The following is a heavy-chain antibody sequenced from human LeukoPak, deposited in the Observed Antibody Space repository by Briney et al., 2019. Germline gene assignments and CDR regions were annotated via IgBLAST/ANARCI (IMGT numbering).Heavy chain of an antibody. J-gene: IGHJ4*02. D-gene: IGHD6-13*01. CDR1: GYSFTSDW. CDR2: ISPGDSDT. V-gene: IGHV5-51*01. CDR3: ARQGNSWYSFAY. Sequence: GESLKISCKGSGYSFTSDWVAWVRQMPGKGLEWMGIISPGDSDTRYSPSFQGQVTFSADKSISTAYLQWSSLKASNTAMYYCARQGNSWYSFAYWGQGTLVTVSS.